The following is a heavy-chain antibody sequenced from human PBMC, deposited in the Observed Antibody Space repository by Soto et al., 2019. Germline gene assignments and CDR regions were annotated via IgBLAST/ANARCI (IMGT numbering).Heavy chain of an antibody. D-gene: IGHD5-18*01. J-gene: IGHJ6*02. CDR3: AKVWGTLGYSYGSIYYYYGMDV. CDR1: GFTFSSYG. CDR2: ISYDGSNK. Sequence: GGSLRLSCAASGFTFSSYGMHWVRQAPGKGLEWVAVISYDGSNKYYADSVKGRFTISRDNSKNTLYLQMNSLRAEDTAVYYCAKVWGTLGYSYGSIYYYYGMDVWGQGTTVTVSS. V-gene: IGHV3-30*18.